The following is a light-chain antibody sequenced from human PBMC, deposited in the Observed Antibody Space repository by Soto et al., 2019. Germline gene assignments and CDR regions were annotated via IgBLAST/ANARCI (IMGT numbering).Light chain of an antibody. J-gene: IGLJ2*01. CDR1: MRDIGAYNL. V-gene: IGLV2-14*03. CDR2: DVR. Sequence: QSVLTQPASVSGAPGQSITIFCAGTMRDIGAYNLVSWYQQHPGTAPQLIIYDVRNRPSGASFRFSGSKSGTAASLTISGLQADDAADYYCSSFSSRSSLIFGGGTKLTVL. CDR3: SSFSSRSSLI.